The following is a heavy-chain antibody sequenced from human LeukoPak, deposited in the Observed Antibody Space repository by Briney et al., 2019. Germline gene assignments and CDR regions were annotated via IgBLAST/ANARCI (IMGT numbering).Heavy chain of an antibody. Sequence: SETLSLTCAVYGGSFSGYYWSWIRQPPGKGLEWIGEINHSGSTNYNPSLKSRVTISVDTSKNQFSLKLSSVTAADMAVYYCAIIYSSGYFDYWGQGTLVTVSS. D-gene: IGHD3-22*01. CDR3: AIIYSSGYFDY. CDR2: INHSGST. J-gene: IGHJ4*02. CDR1: GGSFSGYY. V-gene: IGHV4-34*01.